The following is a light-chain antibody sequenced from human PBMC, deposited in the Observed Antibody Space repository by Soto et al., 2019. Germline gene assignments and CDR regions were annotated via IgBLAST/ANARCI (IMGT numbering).Light chain of an antibody. CDR1: QSIVSTY. V-gene: IGKV3-20*01. CDR2: GAS. J-gene: IGKJ1*01. CDR3: QQYGDSSWS. Sequence: EIVLTQSPGTLSLSPGERATLSCRAGQSIVSTYLAWYQQYPGQAPRFLIYGASSRATGIPDRFGGSGSGTDFTLTISRLEPEDFAVYYCQQYGDSSWSFGQGTKVEI.